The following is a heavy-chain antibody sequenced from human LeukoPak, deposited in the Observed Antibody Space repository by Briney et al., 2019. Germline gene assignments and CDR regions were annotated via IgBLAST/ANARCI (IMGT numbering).Heavy chain of an antibody. CDR1: GGSISSYY. V-gene: IGHV4-59*01. J-gene: IGHJ4*02. CDR3: ARGYSSSWNLDY. CDR2: IYYSGST. Sequence: SETLSLTCTVSGGSISSYYGIWIRHPPGKGLEWIGYIYYSGSTNYNPSLKSRVTISVDTSKNQFSLKLSSVTAADTAVYYCARGYSSSWNLDYWGQGTLVTVSS. D-gene: IGHD6-13*01.